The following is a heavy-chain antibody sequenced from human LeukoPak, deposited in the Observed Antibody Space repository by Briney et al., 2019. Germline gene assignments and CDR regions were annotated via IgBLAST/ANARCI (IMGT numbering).Heavy chain of an antibody. CDR3: TSDNGYLDH. CDR1: GFTFSGQY. CDR2: IKSKAVGVTI. J-gene: IGHJ4*02. Sequence: GGSLRLSCLASGFTFSGQYMSWVRQAPGKGLECVGRIKSKAVGVTIDYAAPVKGRFTISRDDSKNTLYVQMNSLKTEDTAVYYCTSDNGYLDHWGEGTLVTLSA. V-gene: IGHV3-15*01.